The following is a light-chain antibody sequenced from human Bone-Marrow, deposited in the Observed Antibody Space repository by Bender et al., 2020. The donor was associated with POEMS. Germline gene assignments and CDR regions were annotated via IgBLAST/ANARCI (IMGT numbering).Light chain of an antibody. CDR1: SSDVGGYNY. J-gene: IGLJ3*02. CDR3: TSYTSSSTPV. CDR2: DVR. V-gene: IGLV2-14*03. Sequence: QSALTQPPSASGSPGQSVTISCTGTSSDVGGYNYVSWYQHLPGEAPQLLIYDVRHRPSGVSNRFSGSKSGNTASLTISGLQAEDEADYYCTSYTSSSTPVFGGGTKLTVL.